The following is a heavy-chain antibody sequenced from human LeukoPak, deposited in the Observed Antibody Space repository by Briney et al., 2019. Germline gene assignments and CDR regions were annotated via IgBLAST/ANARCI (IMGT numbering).Heavy chain of an antibody. Sequence: GGSLGLSCAASGFTFISYIMNWVRQAPGKGLEWVSSISSSSSYIYYADSVKGRFTISRDNAKNSLYLQMNSLRAEDTAVYYCARDSEVVVGGSSWFDPWGQGTLVTVSS. CDR2: ISSSSSYI. V-gene: IGHV3-21*01. CDR3: ARDSEVVVGGSSWFDP. CDR1: GFTFISYI. D-gene: IGHD2-15*01. J-gene: IGHJ5*02.